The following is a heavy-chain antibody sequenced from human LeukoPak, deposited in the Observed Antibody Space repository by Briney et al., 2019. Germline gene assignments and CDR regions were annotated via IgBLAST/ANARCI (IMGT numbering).Heavy chain of an antibody. D-gene: IGHD3-22*01. CDR1: GGSISSYY. CDR3: ARKPIVNSAWYYFDY. V-gene: IGHV4-59*12. CDR2: IYYSGST. Sequence: PSETLSLTCTVSGGSISSYYWSWIRQPPGKGLEWLGYIYYSGSTNYNPSLKSRVTISVDTSKNQFSLKLSSVTAADTAVYYCARKPIVNSAWYYFDYWGQGTLVTVSS. J-gene: IGHJ4*02.